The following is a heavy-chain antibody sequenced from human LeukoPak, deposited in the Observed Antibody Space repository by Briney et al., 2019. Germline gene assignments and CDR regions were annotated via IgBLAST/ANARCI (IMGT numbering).Heavy chain of an antibody. CDR1: GYTFTSYG. V-gene: IGHV1-24*01. CDR3: ATVRDGSPGWFDP. CDR2: FDPEDGET. Sequence: ASVKVSCKASGYTFTSYGISWVRQAPGKGLEWMGGFDPEDGETIYAQKFQGRVTMTEDTSTDTAYMELSSLRSEDTAVYYCATVRDGSPGWFDPWGQGTLVTVSS. J-gene: IGHJ5*02.